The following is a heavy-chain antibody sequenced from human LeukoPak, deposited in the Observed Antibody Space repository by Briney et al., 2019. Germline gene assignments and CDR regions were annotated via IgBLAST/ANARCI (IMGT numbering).Heavy chain of an antibody. D-gene: IGHD4/OR15-4a*01. CDR1: GFTFSSYA. J-gene: IGHJ6*03. V-gene: IGHV3-23*01. Sequence: GGSLRLSCAASGFTFSSYAMSWVRQAPGKGLEWVSTIVDTGDGTFYADFVRGRFTISRDSSKNTLYLQINSLRADDTPVYYCAKERGHPLPNYHMDVWGKGTTVTVSS. CDR2: IVDTGDGT. CDR3: AKERGHPLPNYHMDV.